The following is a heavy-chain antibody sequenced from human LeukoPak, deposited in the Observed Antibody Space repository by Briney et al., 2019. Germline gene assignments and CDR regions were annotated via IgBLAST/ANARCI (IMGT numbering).Heavy chain of an antibody. CDR3: ASNHCSSTSCYAPGFDY. Sequence: GASVKVSCKASGYTFTSYAMHWVRQAPGQRLEWMGWINAGNGNTKYSQKFQGRVTITRDTSASTAYMELSSLRSEDTAVYYCASNHCSSTSCYAPGFDYWGQGTLVTVSS. CDR1: GYTFTSYA. V-gene: IGHV1-3*01. D-gene: IGHD2-2*01. CDR2: INAGNGNT. J-gene: IGHJ4*02.